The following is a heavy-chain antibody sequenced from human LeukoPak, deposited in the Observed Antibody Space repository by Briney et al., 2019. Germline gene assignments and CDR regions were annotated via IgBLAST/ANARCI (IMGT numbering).Heavy chain of an antibody. Sequence: SGTLSLTCAVSGDSISSINWWSWVRQPPGKGLEWIGEIYHGGNTNYNPSLKSRVIISVDKSKNQFSLKLSSVTAADTAVYYCARGRYSSSAEWFDPWGQGTLVTVSS. CDR3: ARGRYSSSAEWFDP. J-gene: IGHJ5*02. D-gene: IGHD6-13*01. CDR1: GDSISSINW. CDR2: IYHGGNT. V-gene: IGHV4-4*02.